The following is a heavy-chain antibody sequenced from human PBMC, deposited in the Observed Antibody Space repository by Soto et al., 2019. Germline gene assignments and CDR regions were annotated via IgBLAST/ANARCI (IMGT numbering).Heavy chain of an antibody. Sequence: GESLKISCKGSGYSFTNYWIGWVRQMPGKGLEWMGIIYPGDSDTRYSPSFQGQVTISAYKSVSTAYLQWSSLKASDTAIYYCAKLESSYYMDVWGKGTTVTVSS. CDR3: AKLESSYYMDV. J-gene: IGHJ6*03. V-gene: IGHV5-51*01. CDR1: GYSFTNYW. CDR2: IYPGDSDT. D-gene: IGHD3-3*02.